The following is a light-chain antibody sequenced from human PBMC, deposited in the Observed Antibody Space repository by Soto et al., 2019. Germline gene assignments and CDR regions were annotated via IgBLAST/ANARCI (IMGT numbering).Light chain of an antibody. CDR2: GNN. CDR3: ATWDDSLNGGV. V-gene: IGLV1-44*01. Sequence: QSVLTQPPSASGTPGQGVTISCSGSSSNIGGNTVYWYQQLPGTAPKLLIYGNNQRSSGVPDRFSGSKSGTSASLAISGLQSEDEADYFCATWDDSLNGGVFGGGTQQTVL. J-gene: IGLJ7*01. CDR1: SSNIGGNT.